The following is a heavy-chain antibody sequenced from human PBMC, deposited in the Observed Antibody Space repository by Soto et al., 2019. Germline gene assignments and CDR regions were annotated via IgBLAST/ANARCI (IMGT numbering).Heavy chain of an antibody. Sequence: PGGSLRLSCAASGLTFSNYAMNWVRQAPGKGLEWVSVISGTGTSAYYADSVKGRFTISRDNSKNTLYLQMNSLRAEDTAIYFCVKEGHGWYYRGSFYFWGRGPLAT. D-gene: IGHD2-15*01. CDR1: GLTFSNYA. CDR2: ISGTGTSA. V-gene: IGHV3-23*01. CDR3: VKEGHGWYYRGSFYF. J-gene: IGHJ3*01.